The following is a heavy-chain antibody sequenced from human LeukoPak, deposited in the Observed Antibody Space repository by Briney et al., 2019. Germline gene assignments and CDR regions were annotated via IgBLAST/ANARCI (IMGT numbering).Heavy chain of an antibody. Sequence: PSETLSLTCGVSGGSISGGGYSWRWIRQPPGKGLEWIGYIYHSGSTYYNPSLRSRVTISVDRSKNQFSLKLYSVTAADTAVYFCARGYSGSYEGYYFDYWGQGTLVTVSS. CDR1: GGSISGGGYS. CDR3: ARGYSGSYEGYYFDY. D-gene: IGHD1-26*01. V-gene: IGHV4-30-2*01. CDR2: IYHSGST. J-gene: IGHJ4*02.